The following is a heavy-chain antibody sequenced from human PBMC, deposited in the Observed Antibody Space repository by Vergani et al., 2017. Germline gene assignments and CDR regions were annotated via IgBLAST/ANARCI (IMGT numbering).Heavy chain of an antibody. CDR3: ARAPKDYYFDY. CDR1: GFSFNSYW. Sequence: DVHLAESGGGFFQPGGSLRLSCSASGFSFNSYWMHWVRQVPGKGLLWVSRIKSDGSITAYADSVKGRFTISRDNSQNTLYLQMDSLRAEDTAVYYCARAPKDYYFDYWGQGTLVTVSS. J-gene: IGHJ4*02. V-gene: IGHV3-74*03. CDR2: IKSDGSIT.